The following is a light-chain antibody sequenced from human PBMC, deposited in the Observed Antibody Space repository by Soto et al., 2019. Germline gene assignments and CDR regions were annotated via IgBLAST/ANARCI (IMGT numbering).Light chain of an antibody. V-gene: IGLV2-14*01. Sequence: QSVLTQPASVSGSPGQSITISCTGTSSDVGGYNFVSWYQQHPGKAPKLMIFEVSNRPSGVSNRFSGSKSGNTASLTISGLQAEDEVDYYCSSYTRSSTLVVFGGGTKLTVL. J-gene: IGLJ2*01. CDR2: EVS. CDR3: SSYTRSSTLVV. CDR1: SSDVGGYNF.